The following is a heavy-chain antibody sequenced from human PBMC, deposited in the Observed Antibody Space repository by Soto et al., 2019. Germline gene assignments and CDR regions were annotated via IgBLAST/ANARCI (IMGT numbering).Heavy chain of an antibody. CDR3: ARDSRVTIFGVVIIPGVWDAFDI. J-gene: IGHJ3*02. V-gene: IGHV3-21*01. Sequence: GGSLRLSCAASGFTFSSYSMNWVRQAPGKGLEWVSSISSSSSYIYYADSVKGRFTISRDNAKNSLYLQMNSLGAEDTAVYYCARDSRVTIFGVVIIPGVWDAFDIWGQGTMVTVSS. D-gene: IGHD3-3*01. CDR1: GFTFSSYS. CDR2: ISSSSSYI.